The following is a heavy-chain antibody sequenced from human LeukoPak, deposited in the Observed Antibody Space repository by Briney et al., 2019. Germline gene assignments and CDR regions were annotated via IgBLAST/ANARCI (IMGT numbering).Heavy chain of an antibody. J-gene: IGHJ5*02. D-gene: IGHD4-23*01. Sequence: SETLSLTCTVPGYSISSGYYWGWIRQPPGKGLEWIGSIYHSGSTYYNPSLESLVTISVATSNDQFSLKLSSVTAADTAVYYCARVLFRGGSWFDPWGQGTLVTVSS. V-gene: IGHV4-38-2*02. CDR1: GYSISSGYY. CDR3: ARVLFRGGSWFDP. CDR2: IYHSGST.